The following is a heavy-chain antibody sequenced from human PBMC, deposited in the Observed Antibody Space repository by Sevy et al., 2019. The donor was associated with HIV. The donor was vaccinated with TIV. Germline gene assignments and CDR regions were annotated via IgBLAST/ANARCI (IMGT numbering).Heavy chain of an antibody. Sequence: SETLSLTCTVSGVSISGGAYYWGWIRQPPGKGLEWIGSISYTGSTYYSPSLMSRVTISVDTSKNQFSLKLTSVTAADTAVYYCARRGDNNWFDPWGQGTLVTVSS. D-gene: IGHD2-15*01. CDR2: ISYTGST. CDR3: ARRGDNNWFDP. V-gene: IGHV4-39*01. CDR1: GVSISGGAYY. J-gene: IGHJ5*02.